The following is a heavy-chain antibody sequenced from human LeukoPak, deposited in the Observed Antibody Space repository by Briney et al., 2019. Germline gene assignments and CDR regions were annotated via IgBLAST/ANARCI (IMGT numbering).Heavy chain of an antibody. CDR3: ARGVLWGYSSGWYDY. J-gene: IGHJ4*02. Sequence: SETLSLTCTGGSVSSDGYFWSWIRQHPGKGLEWIGYIYYNGNTYYNPSLKSRVTISVDTSKKEFSLKLTSATAADTAVYYCARGVLWGYSSGWYDYWGQGTLVTVSS. CDR1: GSVSSDGYF. CDR2: IYYNGNT. D-gene: IGHD6-19*01. V-gene: IGHV4-31*03.